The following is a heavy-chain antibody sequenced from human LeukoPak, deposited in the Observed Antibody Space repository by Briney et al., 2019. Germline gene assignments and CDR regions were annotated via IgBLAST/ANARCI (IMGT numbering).Heavy chain of an antibody. J-gene: IGHJ4*02. V-gene: IGHV4-4*02. CDR3: ARAYYYGSGSYGLDY. CDR1: GYSIGSNW. Sequence: SGTLSLTCAVSGYSIGSNWWSWVRQSPGKGLEWIGEIFHSGSTNYNPSLKSRVTISVDASKNQFSLKLTSVTAADTAVYYCARAYYYGSGSYGLDYWGQGTLVTVSS. CDR2: IFHSGST. D-gene: IGHD3-10*01.